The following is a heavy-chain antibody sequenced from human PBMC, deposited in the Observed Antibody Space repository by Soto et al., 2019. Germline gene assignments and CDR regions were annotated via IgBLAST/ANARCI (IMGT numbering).Heavy chain of an antibody. Sequence: PGGSLRLSCAASGFTFSSYSMSWVRQAPGKGLEWVSAISGSGGSTYYADSVKGRFTISRDNSKNTLYLQMNSLRAEDTAVYYCAKDSSGGYARFDYWGQGTLVTVSS. CDR3: AKDSSGGYARFDY. D-gene: IGHD5-12*01. V-gene: IGHV3-23*01. J-gene: IGHJ4*02. CDR1: GFTFSSYS. CDR2: ISGSGGST.